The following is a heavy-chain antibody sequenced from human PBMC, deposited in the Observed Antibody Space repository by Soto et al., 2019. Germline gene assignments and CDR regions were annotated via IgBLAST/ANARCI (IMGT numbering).Heavy chain of an antibody. V-gene: IGHV4-59*01. D-gene: IGHD5-12*01. CDR2: IFHSGTT. J-gene: IGHJ4*02. CDR3: ARGGNRYSSTLSGVGGFDY. CDR1: GASISSSY. Sequence: SETLSLTCTVSGASISSSYWSWIRQPPGKGLEWIGYIFHSGTTNYNPSLKSRVTISVDTSKNQFSLNLSSLTTADTAVYFCARGGNRYSSTLSGVGGFDYWGQGTLVTVSS.